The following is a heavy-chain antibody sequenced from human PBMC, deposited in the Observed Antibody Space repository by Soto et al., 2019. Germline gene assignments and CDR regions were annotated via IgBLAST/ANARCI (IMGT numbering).Heavy chain of an antibody. D-gene: IGHD3-22*01. CDR3: ARTYYYDSSGVSGFSFDP. J-gene: IGHJ5*02. V-gene: IGHV4-30-2*01. CDR2: IYHSGST. Sequence: SETLSLTCAVSGGSISSGGYSWSWIRQPPGKGLEWIGYIYHSGSTYYNPSLKSRVTISVDRSKNQFSLKLSSVTAADTAVYYCARTYYYDSSGVSGFSFDPWGQGTLVTVSS. CDR1: GGSISSGGYS.